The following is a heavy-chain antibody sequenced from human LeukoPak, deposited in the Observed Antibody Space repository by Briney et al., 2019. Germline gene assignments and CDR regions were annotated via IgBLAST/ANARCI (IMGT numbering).Heavy chain of an antibody. D-gene: IGHD6-19*01. V-gene: IGHV3-21*01. J-gene: IGHJ4*02. CDR1: GFTFSSYG. CDR3: ARDHSSGWFEGGYFDY. Sequence: GGSLRLSCAASGFTFSSYGMNWVRQAPGKGLEWVSSISSSSSYIYYADSVKGRFTISRDNAKNSLYLQMNSLRAEDTAVYYCARDHSSGWFEGGYFDYWGQGTLVTVSS. CDR2: ISSSSSYI.